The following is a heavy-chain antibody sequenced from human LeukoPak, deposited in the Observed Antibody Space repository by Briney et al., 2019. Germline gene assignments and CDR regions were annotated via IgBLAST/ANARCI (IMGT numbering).Heavy chain of an antibody. CDR3: ARGTHWVKDDSSGWFEDY. V-gene: IGHV3-21*01. J-gene: IGHJ4*02. CDR1: GFTFSSYS. D-gene: IGHD6-19*01. CDR2: ISSSSSYI. Sequence: GGSLRLSCAASGFTFSSYSMNWVRQAPGKGLEWVSSISSSSSYIYYADSVKGRFTISRDNSKNTLYLQMNSLRPEDTAVYYCARGTHWVKDDSSGWFEDYWGQGTLVTVSS.